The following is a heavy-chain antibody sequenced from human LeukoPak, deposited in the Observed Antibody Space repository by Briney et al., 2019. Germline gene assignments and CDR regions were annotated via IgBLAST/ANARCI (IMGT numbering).Heavy chain of an antibody. Sequence: SETLSLTCTVSGVSISSYYWSWIRQPAGKGLEWIGRIYTSGSTNHNPSLKSRVTMSVDKSKNQLSLKLSSVTAADTAVYYCARDSADYGDYVDAFDIWGQGTMVTVSS. CDR2: IYTSGST. CDR3: ARDSADYGDYVDAFDI. J-gene: IGHJ3*02. CDR1: GVSISSYY. V-gene: IGHV4-4*07. D-gene: IGHD4-17*01.